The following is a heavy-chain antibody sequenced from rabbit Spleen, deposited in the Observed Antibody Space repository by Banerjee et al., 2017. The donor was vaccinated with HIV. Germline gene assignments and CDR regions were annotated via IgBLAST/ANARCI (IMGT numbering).Heavy chain of an antibody. CDR1: GFDFSSYY. D-gene: IGHD1-1*01. CDR3: ARSRYYDFDYSGYSYSIPNNL. CDR2: IDSGSSGDT. V-gene: IGHV1S40*01. Sequence: QSLEESGGGLVQPGGSLTLSCKASGFDFSSYYMTWVRQAPGKGLEWIACIDSGSSGDTYYANWAKGRFTISKTSSTTVTLQMTSLTAADTATYFCARSRYYDFDYSGYSYSIPNNLWGPGTLVTVS. J-gene: IGHJ4*01.